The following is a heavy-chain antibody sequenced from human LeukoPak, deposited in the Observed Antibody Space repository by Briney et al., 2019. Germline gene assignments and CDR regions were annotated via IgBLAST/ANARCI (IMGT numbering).Heavy chain of an antibody. CDR2: ISAYNGNT. J-gene: IGHJ4*02. Sequence: GASVKVSCKASGYTFTSYGISCVRQSPGQGLEWMGWISAYNGNTNYAQKLQGRVTMTTDPSTTTAYMELRSLRSDDTAVYYCARDTVSRYYDFWAVFDYWGQGTLVTVSS. CDR1: GYTFTSYG. D-gene: IGHD3-3*01. V-gene: IGHV1-18*01. CDR3: ARDTVSRYYDFWAVFDY.